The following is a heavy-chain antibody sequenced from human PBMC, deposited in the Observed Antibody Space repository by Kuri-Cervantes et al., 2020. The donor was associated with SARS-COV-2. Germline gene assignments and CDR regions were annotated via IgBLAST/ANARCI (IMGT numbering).Heavy chain of an antibody. V-gene: IGHV3-73*01. CDR1: GFTVSSNY. J-gene: IGHJ4*02. Sequence: ETLSLTCAASGFTVSSNYMSWVRQAPGKGLEWVGRVRGKANNYATAYAASVKGRFTISRDDSKNMAYLQMNSLKTEDTAVYYCTTLIDYWGQGALVTVSS. CDR2: VRGKANNYAT. CDR3: TTLIDY.